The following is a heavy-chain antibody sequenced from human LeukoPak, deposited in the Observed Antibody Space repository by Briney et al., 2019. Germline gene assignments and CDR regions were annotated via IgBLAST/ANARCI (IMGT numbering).Heavy chain of an antibody. CDR3: ARGAPYCSSTSCSDY. J-gene: IGHJ4*02. D-gene: IGHD2-2*01. V-gene: IGHV3-21*04. Sequence: GGSLRLSCAASGITFSNYAMSWVRQAPGKGLEWVSSISSSSSYIYYADSVKGRLTISRDNAKNSLYLQMNSLRAEDTAVYYCARGAPYCSSTSCSDYWGQGTLVTVSS. CDR1: GITFSNYA. CDR2: ISSSSSYI.